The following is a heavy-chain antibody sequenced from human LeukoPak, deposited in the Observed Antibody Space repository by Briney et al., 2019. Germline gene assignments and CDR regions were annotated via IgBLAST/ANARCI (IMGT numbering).Heavy chain of an antibody. V-gene: IGHV5-51*01. D-gene: IGHD2-2*01. J-gene: IGHJ4*01. Sequence: GQSLTISCKASGYSFNMYWIGWVRQVPGQGLEWMGIIYGGYSDTRYNPSFKCQVTISADKVTSTAYLQWSSLKASDTAMYYCERRLGCSNTACPPDYWGQGTLVTVSS. CDR3: ERRLGCSNTACPPDY. CDR1: GYSFNMYW. CDR2: IYGGYSDT.